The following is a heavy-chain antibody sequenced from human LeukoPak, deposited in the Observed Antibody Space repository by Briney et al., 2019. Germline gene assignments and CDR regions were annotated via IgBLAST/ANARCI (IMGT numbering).Heavy chain of an antibody. V-gene: IGHV1-69*13. Sequence: GASVKVSCKASGGTFSSYAISWVRQAPGQGLEWMGGIIPIFGTANYAQKFQGRVTITADESTSTAYMELSSLRSEDTAVYYCARGVWFGEPRLHYYYYMDVWGKGTTVTISS. CDR2: IIPIFGTA. CDR1: GGTFSSYA. D-gene: IGHD3-10*01. CDR3: ARGVWFGEPRLHYYYYMDV. J-gene: IGHJ6*03.